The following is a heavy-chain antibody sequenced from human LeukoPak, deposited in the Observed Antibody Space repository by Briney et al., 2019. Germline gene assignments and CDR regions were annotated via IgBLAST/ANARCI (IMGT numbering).Heavy chain of an antibody. CDR3: ARDPYGSGGYGAFDF. D-gene: IGHD3-22*01. V-gene: IGHV3-7*01. J-gene: IGHJ3*01. CDR2: IKQDGSEK. CDR1: GFTFNSYW. Sequence: GGSLRLSCAASGFTFNSYWMSWVRQAPGKGLEWVANIKQDGSEKYYVDSVKGRFTISRDNAKNPLYLQMNSLRAEDTAVYYCARDPYGSGGYGAFDFWGQGTMVTVSS.